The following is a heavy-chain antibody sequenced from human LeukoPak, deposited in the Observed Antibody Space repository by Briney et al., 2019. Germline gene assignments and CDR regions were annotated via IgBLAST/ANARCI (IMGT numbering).Heavy chain of an antibody. CDR2: IYHSGST. V-gene: IGHV4-4*02. D-gene: IGHD3-22*01. CDR3: ASWIHYYDSSGCDI. Sequence: PSGTLSLTCAVSGVSISSSNWWSWVRQPPGKGLEWIGEIYHSGSTNYNPSLKSRVTISVDKSKNQFSLKLSSVTAADTAVYYCASWIHYYDSSGCDIWGQGTMVTVSS. CDR1: GVSISSSNW. J-gene: IGHJ3*02.